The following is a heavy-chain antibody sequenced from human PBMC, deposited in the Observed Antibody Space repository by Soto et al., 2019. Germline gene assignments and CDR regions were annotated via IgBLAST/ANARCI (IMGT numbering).Heavy chain of an antibody. Sequence: QITLKESGPTLVKPTQTLTLTCTFSGFSLSTSSGVGVGWIRQPPGKALEWLALIYWDDEKRYSPSLKTMLSVTKDTSKNQVVLIVPNMDPVDTATYYCAHILGIGGYYEGFDYWGQGALVTVSS. J-gene: IGHJ4*02. CDR2: IYWDDEK. CDR3: AHILGIGGYYEGFDY. V-gene: IGHV2-5*02. D-gene: IGHD1-26*01. CDR1: GFSLSTSSGVG.